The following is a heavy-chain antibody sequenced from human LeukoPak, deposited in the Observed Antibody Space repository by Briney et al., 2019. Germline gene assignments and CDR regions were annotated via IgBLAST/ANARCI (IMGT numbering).Heavy chain of an antibody. CDR1: GFTFSSYW. J-gene: IGHJ4*02. Sequence: GGSLRLSCAASGFTFSSYWMSWVRQAPGKGLEWVANIKQDGSEKYYVDSVKGRFTISRDNAKNSLYLQMNSRRAEDTAVYYCARDTAAGLYYFDYWGQGTLVTVSS. CDR3: ARDTAAGLYYFDY. CDR2: IKQDGSEK. D-gene: IGHD6-13*01. V-gene: IGHV3-7*01.